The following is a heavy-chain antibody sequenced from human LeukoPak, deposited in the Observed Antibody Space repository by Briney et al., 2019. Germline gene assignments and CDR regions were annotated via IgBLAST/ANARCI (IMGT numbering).Heavy chain of an antibody. D-gene: IGHD3-22*01. CDR1: GGSISSGGYY. V-gene: IGHV4-31*03. CDR3: ARGQGDDSSGYYSDY. CDR2: IYYSGST. J-gene: IGHJ4*02. Sequence: SQTLSLTCTVSGGSISSGGYYWSWIRQHPGKGLEWIGYIYYSGSTNYNPSLKSRVTISVDTSKNQFSLKLSSVTAADTAVYYCARGQGDDSSGYYSDYWGQGTLVTVSS.